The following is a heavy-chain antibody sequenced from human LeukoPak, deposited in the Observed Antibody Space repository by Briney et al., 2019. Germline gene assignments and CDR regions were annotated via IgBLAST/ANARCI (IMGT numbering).Heavy chain of an antibody. Sequence: GGSLRLSCAASGFTFSSFAMSWVRQAPGKGLEWVSTISGSGGSTYYADSVKGRFTISRDNAKNSLYLQMNNLRAEDTAVYYCASFMIVVVITTSGKDAFDIWGQGTMVTVSS. CDR1: GFTFSSFA. J-gene: IGHJ3*02. V-gene: IGHV3-23*01. D-gene: IGHD3-22*01. CDR2: ISGSGGST. CDR3: ASFMIVVVITTSGKDAFDI.